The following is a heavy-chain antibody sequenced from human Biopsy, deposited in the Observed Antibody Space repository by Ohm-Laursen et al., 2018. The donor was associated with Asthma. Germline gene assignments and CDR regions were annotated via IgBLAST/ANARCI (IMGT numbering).Heavy chain of an antibody. V-gene: IGHV1-69*13. CDR3: ARCQVGYSSGWSLLLKKIYYSGMDV. CDR1: GGTFSNFA. CDR2: IMTVFGTT. Sequence: SVSASCKTPGGTFSNFAISWARQAPGQGLEWLGGIMTVFGTTNYAQKFQGRVTITADESTSTAYMEVTSLRYEDTAIYYCARCQVGYSSGWSLLLKKIYYSGMDVWGQGTAVTVSS. J-gene: IGHJ6*02. D-gene: IGHD6-19*01.